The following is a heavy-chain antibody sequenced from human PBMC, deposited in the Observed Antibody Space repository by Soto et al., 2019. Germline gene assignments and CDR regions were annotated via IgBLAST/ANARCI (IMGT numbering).Heavy chain of an antibody. V-gene: IGHV1-2*02. CDR1: GYVFSDYY. CDR2: INPKNGDT. CDR3: AREILEGVRGVIFY. J-gene: IGHJ4*02. Sequence: ASVKVSCKASGYVFSDYYIHWVRQAPGQGPEWIGWINPKNGDTKYAEKFQGRVSMTTDTSISTAYMELSSLRSDDTAVYYCAREILEGVRGVIFYSGQRTVVTGSS. D-gene: IGHD3-10*01.